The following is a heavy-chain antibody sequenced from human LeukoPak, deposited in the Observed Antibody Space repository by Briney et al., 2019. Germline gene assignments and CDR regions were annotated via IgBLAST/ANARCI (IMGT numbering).Heavy chain of an antibody. Sequence: SETLSLTCAVYGGSFGGYYWSWIRQPPGKGLEWIGEINHSGSTNYNPSLKSRVTISVDTSKNQFSLKLSSVTAADTAVYYCARPQGSSSSFHYWGQGTLVTVSS. J-gene: IGHJ4*02. CDR2: INHSGST. D-gene: IGHD6-13*01. CDR3: ARPQGSSSSFHY. CDR1: GGSFGGYY. V-gene: IGHV4-34*01.